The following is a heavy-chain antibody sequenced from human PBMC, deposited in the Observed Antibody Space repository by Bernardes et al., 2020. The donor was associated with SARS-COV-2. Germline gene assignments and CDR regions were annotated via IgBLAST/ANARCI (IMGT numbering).Heavy chain of an antibody. D-gene: IGHD5-12*01. CDR2: IYYTNTI. Sequence: SESLSLTCAVSGSSISSNNYYWAWLRQSPGMGLEWIGTIYYTNTIYYNPSLKRRVTISVDTSKNQLSLSLSPVTAADTAVYYCAGRYSGYDMFTWFDSWGQGAQITVSS. CDR1: GSSISSNNYY. J-gene: IGHJ5*01. V-gene: IGHV4-39*01. CDR3: AGRYSGYDMFTWFDS.